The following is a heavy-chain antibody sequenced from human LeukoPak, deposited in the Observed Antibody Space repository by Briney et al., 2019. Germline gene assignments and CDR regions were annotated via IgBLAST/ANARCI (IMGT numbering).Heavy chain of an antibody. J-gene: IGHJ4*02. CDR3: AKTGPAATQYYFDY. D-gene: IGHD2-2*01. Sequence: GGSLRLSCVASGFPFRNYDMNWVRQAPGKGLEWVSAISGSGGSTYYADSVKGRFTISRDNSKNTLYLQMNSLRAEDTAVYYCAKTGPAATQYYFDYWGQGTLVTVSS. CDR1: GFPFRNYD. CDR2: ISGSGGST. V-gene: IGHV3-23*01.